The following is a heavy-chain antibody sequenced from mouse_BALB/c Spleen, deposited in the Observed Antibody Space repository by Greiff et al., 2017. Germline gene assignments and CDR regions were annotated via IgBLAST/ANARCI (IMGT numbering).Heavy chain of an antibody. V-gene: IGHV1-54*01. CDR1: GYAFTNYL. CDR3: ARQLGLTFAY. D-gene: IGHD3-1*01. Sequence: QVQLQQSGAELVRPGTSVKVSCKASGYAFTNYLIEWVKQRPGQGLEWIGVINPGSGGTNYNEKFKGKATLTADKSSSTAYMQLSLTSDDSAVYFCARQLGLTFAYWGQGTLVTVSA. CDR2: INPGSGGT. J-gene: IGHJ3*01.